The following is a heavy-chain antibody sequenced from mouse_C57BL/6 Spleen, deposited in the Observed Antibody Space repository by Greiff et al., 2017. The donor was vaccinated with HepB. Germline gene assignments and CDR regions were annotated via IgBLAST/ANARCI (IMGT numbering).Heavy chain of an antibody. CDR1: GYAFSSYW. Sequence: VQLQQSGAELVKPGASVKISCKASGYAFSSYWMNWVKQRPGKGLEWIGQIYPGDGDTNYNGKFKGKATLTADKSSSTAYMQLSSLTSEDSAVYCCSRGADDPWFAYWGQGTLVTVSA. CDR2: IYPGDGDT. V-gene: IGHV1-80*01. CDR3: SRGADDPWFAY. D-gene: IGHD3-3*01. J-gene: IGHJ3*01.